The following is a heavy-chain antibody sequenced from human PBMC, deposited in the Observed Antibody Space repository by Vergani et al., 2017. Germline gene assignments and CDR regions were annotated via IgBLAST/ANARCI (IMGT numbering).Heavy chain of an antibody. CDR2: ISGSGGST. CDR3: AKSSDSSGYYYVGDWFDP. J-gene: IGHJ5*02. CDR1: GFPFSRYA. D-gene: IGHD3-22*01. Sequence: EVQLLESGGGLVQPGGSLRLSCAASGFPFSRYALSWARQAPGKGLGWVSAISGSGGSTYYADSVKGRFTIARDNSKNTLYLQMNSLRAEDTAVSYCAKSSDSSGYYYVGDWFDPWGQGTLVTVSS. V-gene: IGHV3-23*01.